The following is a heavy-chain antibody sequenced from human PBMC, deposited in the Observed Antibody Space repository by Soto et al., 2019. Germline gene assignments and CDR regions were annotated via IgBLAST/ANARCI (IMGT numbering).Heavy chain of an antibody. J-gene: IGHJ4*02. D-gene: IGHD2-15*01. CDR3: VRTSLVVAAATREDY. CDR1: GFTFSSYW. Sequence: ELQLVESGEGLVQPGESLRLSCAASGFTFSSYWMHWVGQAPGKGLVWVSRINSDGSSTSYAGSVKGRFTISRDNAKNTLYLQMNSLRAEDTAVYYCVRTSLVVAAATREDYWGQGTLVTVSS. V-gene: IGHV3-74*01. CDR2: INSDGSST.